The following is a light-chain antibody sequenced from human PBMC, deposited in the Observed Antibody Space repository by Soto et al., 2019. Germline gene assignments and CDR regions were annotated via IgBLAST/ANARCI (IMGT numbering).Light chain of an antibody. CDR1: QSISSSF. CDR3: HQYAQSAWT. CDR2: GAS. Sequence: EIVLTQSPDTLSLSPGEGATLYCRASQSISSSFLAWFQQKPGQAPRLLIYGASSRATGVPDRFSGSGSGTDFALTISRLEPEDFAVYYCHQYAQSAWTFGQGTKVDIK. V-gene: IGKV3-20*01. J-gene: IGKJ1*01.